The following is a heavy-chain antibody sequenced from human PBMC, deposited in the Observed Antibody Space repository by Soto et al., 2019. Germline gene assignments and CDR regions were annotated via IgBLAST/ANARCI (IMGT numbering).Heavy chain of an antibody. CDR2: NYYSGIT. CDR1: GGSISSGGYY. J-gene: IGHJ6*02. V-gene: IGHV4-31*03. D-gene: IGHD6-6*01. CDR3: ARGSSIAGLYYGMDV. Sequence: QVQLQESGPGLVKPSQTLSLTCTVSGGSISSGGYYWTWIRQHPGKGLEWIGYNYYSGITYYNPSLKSRVHXSXXXSXXQCSLRLSSVTAAATAVYYWARGSSIAGLYYGMDVWGQGTTVTVSS.